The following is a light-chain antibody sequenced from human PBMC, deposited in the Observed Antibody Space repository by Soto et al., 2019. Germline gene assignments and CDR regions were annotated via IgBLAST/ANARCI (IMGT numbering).Light chain of an antibody. V-gene: IGLV1-40*01. CDR3: QSYESSLSGYV. CDR2: ENN. CDR1: SSNIGAGYE. J-gene: IGLJ1*01. Sequence: QSVLTQPPSVSGAPGQRVTISCTGSSSNIGAGYEAHWYQQVPGTAPKLLIYENNNRPSGVPDRFSGSKSGTSASLAITGLQAEDEAEYYCQSYESSLSGYVFGPGTKVTVL.